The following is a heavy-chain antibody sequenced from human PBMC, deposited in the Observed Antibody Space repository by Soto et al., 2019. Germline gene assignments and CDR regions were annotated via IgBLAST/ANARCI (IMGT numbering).Heavy chain of an antibody. J-gene: IGHJ4*02. D-gene: IGHD3-16*01. V-gene: IGHV1-69*06. CDR3: ARVVFPPYYFDY. Sequence: SVKVSCKASGGTFSSYAISWVRQAPGQGLEWMGGIIPIFGTANYAQKFQGRVTISVDTSKNQFSLKLSSVTAADTAVYYCARVVFPPYYFDYWGQGTLVTVSS. CDR2: IIPIFGTA. CDR1: GGTFSSYA.